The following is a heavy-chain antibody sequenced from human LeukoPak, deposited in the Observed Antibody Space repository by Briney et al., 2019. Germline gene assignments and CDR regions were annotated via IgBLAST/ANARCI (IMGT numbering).Heavy chain of an antibody. D-gene: IGHD2-2*01. CDR1: GYSFNNYA. CDR2: INPNSGGT. V-gene: IGHV1-2*02. J-gene: IGHJ6*03. CDR3: ARGGGGYCSSTSCYYYYYYMDV. Sequence: GASVKVSCKASGYSFNNYAITWVRQAPGQGLEWMGWINPNSGGTNYAQKFQGRVTMTRDTSISTAYMELSRLRSDDTAVYYCARGGGGYCSSTSCYYYYYYMDVWGKGTAVTVSS.